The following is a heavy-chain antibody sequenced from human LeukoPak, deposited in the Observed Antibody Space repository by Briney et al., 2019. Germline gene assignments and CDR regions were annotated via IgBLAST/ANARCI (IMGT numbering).Heavy chain of an antibody. CDR1: GFTFDYYG. Sequence: AGGSLRLSCAASGFTFDYYGMSWVRQAPGKGLEWVSGINWNGGSTGYADSVKGRFTISRDNAKNSLYLQMNSLRAEDTALYYCASSHDYGRGAFDIWGQGTMVTVSS. CDR3: ASSHDYGRGAFDI. CDR2: INWNGGST. J-gene: IGHJ3*02. V-gene: IGHV3-20*04. D-gene: IGHD4-17*01.